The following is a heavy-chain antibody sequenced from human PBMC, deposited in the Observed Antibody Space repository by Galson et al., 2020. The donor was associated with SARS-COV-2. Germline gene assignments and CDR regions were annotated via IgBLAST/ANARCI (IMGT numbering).Heavy chain of an antibody. CDR3: AKSRDVYKVFDY. CDR1: GFIFSTYA. CDR2: ISYDGSNN. V-gene: IGHV3-30-3*01. D-gene: IGHD1-1*01. J-gene: IGHJ4*02. Sequence: GESLQISCAASGFIFSTYAMHWVRQAPGKGLEWVAVISYDGSNNYYADSVKGRFTLSRDNSKNTLYLQMNSLRAEDTAVYYCAKSRDVYKVFDYWGQGSLVAVSS.